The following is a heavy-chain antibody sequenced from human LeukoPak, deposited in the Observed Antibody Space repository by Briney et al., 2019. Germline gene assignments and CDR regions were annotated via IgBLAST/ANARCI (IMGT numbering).Heavy chain of an antibody. Sequence: GGSLRLSCAVSGVTFSSYWMHWVRQDPGRGLLWVSRINTQGTYTNYADSVKGRFTISRDNAKNTLYLQMSSLRANDTAVYYCVIDLGDYNDFWGQGTLVSVSS. V-gene: IGHV3-74*01. CDR2: INTQGTYT. CDR3: VIDLGDYNDF. CDR1: GVTFSSYW. J-gene: IGHJ4*02. D-gene: IGHD2-15*01.